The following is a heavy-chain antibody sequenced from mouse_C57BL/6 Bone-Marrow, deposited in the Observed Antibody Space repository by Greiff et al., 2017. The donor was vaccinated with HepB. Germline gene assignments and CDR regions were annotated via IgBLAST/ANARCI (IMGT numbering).Heavy chain of an antibody. CDR3: ARDQLRSAWFAY. CDR1: GYTFTDYY. J-gene: IGHJ3*01. CDR2: INPYNGGT. D-gene: IGHD3-2*02. V-gene: IGHV1-19*01. Sequence: VQLQQSGPVLVKPGASVKMSCKASGYTFTDYYMNWVKQSHGKSLEWIGVINPYNGGTSYNQKFKGKATLTVDKSSSTAYMELNSLTSEDSAVYYWARDQLRSAWFAYWGQGTLVTVSA.